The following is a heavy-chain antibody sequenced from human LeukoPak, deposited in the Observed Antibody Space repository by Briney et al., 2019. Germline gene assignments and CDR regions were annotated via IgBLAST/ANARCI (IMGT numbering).Heavy chain of an antibody. Sequence: TTSETLSLTCAVSRGSISSGGYSWSWIRQPPGKGLEWIGYMYHDGDTYYNPSLKGRVTISVDRSENQFSLKVSSVTAADTAVYYCARGGVAPSGGPFFDYWGQGTLVTVSS. CDR1: RGSISSGGYS. D-gene: IGHD3-10*01. CDR3: ARGGVAPSGGPFFDY. CDR2: MYHDGDT. V-gene: IGHV4-30-2*01. J-gene: IGHJ4*02.